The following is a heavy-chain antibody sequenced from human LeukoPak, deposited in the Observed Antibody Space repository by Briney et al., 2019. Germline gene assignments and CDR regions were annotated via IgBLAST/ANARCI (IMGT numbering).Heavy chain of an antibody. D-gene: IGHD6-13*01. V-gene: IGHV1-8*03. CDR2: MNPNSGNT. CDR1: GYTFTSYD. J-gene: IGHJ3*02. Sequence: TVKVSCKASGYTFTSYDINWVRQATGQGLEWMGWMNPNSGNTGYAQMFQGRVTITRNTSISTAYMELSSLRSEDTAVYYCARGHVAAAGSQSGAFDIWGQGTMVTVSS. CDR3: ARGHVAAAGSQSGAFDI.